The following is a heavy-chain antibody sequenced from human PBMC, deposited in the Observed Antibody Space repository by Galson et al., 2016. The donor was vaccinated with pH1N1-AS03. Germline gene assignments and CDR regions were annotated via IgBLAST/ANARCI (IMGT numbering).Heavy chain of an antibody. CDR1: GGSFRGTY. CDR2: IIIGGSP. Sequence: LTCRDLGGSFRGTYWTWIRQTPGKGLEWLGEIIIGGSPTYSPSLKSRVSISLDTSKKQVSLRLISVTAADTAVYFCARRPTGIDYWGPGTLVTVSS. V-gene: IGHV4-34*12. CDR3: ARRPTGIDY. J-gene: IGHJ4*02. D-gene: IGHD3-10*01.